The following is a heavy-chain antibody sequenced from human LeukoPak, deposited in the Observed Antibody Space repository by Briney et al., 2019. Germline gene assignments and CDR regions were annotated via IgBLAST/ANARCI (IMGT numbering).Heavy chain of an antibody. CDR2: FDPEDGET. CDR1: GYTLTELS. J-gene: IGHJ6*03. CDR3: ATRSGSYHPMDV. Sequence: ASVKVSCKVSGYTLTELSMHWVRQAPGKGLEWMGGFDPEDGETIYAQKFQGRVTMTEDTSTDTAYMELSSLRSEDTAVYSCATRSGSYHPMDVWGKGTTVTVSS. V-gene: IGHV1-24*01. D-gene: IGHD1-14*01.